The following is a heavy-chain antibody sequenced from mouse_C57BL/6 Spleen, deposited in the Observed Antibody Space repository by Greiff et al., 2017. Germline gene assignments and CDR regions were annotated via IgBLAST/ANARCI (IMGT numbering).Heavy chain of an antibody. Sequence: QVLLMQSGADLVRPGASVTLSCTASGYTFTDYEMHWVKQTPVHGLEWIGAIDPETGGTAYNQKFKGQAILTADNSSSTAYLELRRLTSEDSAVYYCTGSCGSSYEGFAYWGQGTLVTVSA. CDR3: TGSCGSSYEGFAY. D-gene: IGHD1-1*01. CDR1: GYTFTDYE. J-gene: IGHJ3*01. V-gene: IGHV1-15*01. CDR2: IDPETGGT.